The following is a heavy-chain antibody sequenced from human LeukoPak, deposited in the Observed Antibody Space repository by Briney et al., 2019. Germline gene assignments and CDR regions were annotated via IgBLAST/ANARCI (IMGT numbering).Heavy chain of an antibody. D-gene: IGHD3-10*01. CDR1: GGSISSSNYY. CDR3: ASSRFGELHY. J-gene: IGHJ4*02. CDR2: ISHTEST. Sequence: SETLSLTCTVSGGSISSSNYYWGWIRQSPGKGLEWLGSISHTESTNYNPSLKSRVTISVDTSKNQFSLKLSSVTAADTAVYYCASSRFGELHYWGQGTLVTVSS. V-gene: IGHV4-39*07.